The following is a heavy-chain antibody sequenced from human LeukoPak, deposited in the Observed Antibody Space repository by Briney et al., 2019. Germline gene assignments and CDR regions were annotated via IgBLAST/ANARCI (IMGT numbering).Heavy chain of an antibody. Sequence: GGSLRLSCVASGFTFSGNAMSWVRQTPGKGLGWVSAISGGGDGTYYADSVKGRFTISRDNSKNTLYLQMNSLRAEDTAIYYCTKLRGASWDLLAFDYWGQGALVTVSS. CDR2: ISGGGDGT. CDR1: GFTFSGNA. D-gene: IGHD1-26*01. CDR3: TKLRGASWDLLAFDY. J-gene: IGHJ4*02. V-gene: IGHV3-23*01.